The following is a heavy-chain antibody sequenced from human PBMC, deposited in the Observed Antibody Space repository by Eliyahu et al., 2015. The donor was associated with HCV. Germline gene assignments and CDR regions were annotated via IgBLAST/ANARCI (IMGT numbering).Heavy chain of an antibody. J-gene: IGHJ5*02. Sequence: EVKKPGSSVKVSCKASGGTFSSXAISWVXQAPGQGPXWMGGIIPIFGTANYAQKFQGRVTIXADESTSTAYMELSXLRSEDTAVYYCARRLYGSGSYRFDPWGQGTLVTVSS. V-gene: IGHV1-69*01. CDR2: IIPIFGTA. D-gene: IGHD3-10*01. CDR3: ARRLYGSGSYRFDP. CDR1: GGTFSSXA.